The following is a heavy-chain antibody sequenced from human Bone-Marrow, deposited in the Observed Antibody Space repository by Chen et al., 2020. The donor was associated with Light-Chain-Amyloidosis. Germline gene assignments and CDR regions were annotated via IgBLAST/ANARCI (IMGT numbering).Heavy chain of an antibody. CDR2: INPAGTRV. D-gene: IGHD5-12*01. V-gene: IGHV3-74*01. CDR1: GFNCRTSW. CDR3: SREFTGYDDY. J-gene: IGHJ4*02. Sequence: DVKLMEYGGGLVQPEGSLRLSCAASGFNCRTSWMHWVRQAPGKGLVWVSRINPAGTRVDYADSVRGRFTISRDDAKSTVYLQMNSLRAEDTAVYYCSREFTGYDDYWGQGTLVTVSS.